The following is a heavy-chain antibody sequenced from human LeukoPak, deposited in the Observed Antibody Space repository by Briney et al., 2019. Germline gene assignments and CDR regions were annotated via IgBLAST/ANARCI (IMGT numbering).Heavy chain of an antibody. CDR1: GFTFSSYE. J-gene: IGHJ4*02. Sequence: GGSLRLSCTASGFTFSSYEMNWVRQAPGKGLEWVSYISSGTTTIYYADSVKGRFTISRDNAKNSLYLQMHSLRAEDTAVYYCTRGDRGYAESLYWGRGTLVTVSS. CDR3: TRGDRGYAESLY. CDR2: ISSGTTTI. V-gene: IGHV3-48*03. D-gene: IGHD5-12*01.